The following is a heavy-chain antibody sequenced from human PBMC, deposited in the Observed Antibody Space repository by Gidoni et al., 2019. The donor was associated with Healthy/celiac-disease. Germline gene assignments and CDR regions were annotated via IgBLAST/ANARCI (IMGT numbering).Heavy chain of an antibody. CDR2: ISGSGGST. Sequence: EVQLLESGGGLVQPGGSLRLSCAASGFTFSSYAMSWVRQAPGKGLEWVSAISGSGGSTYYADAVKGRFTISRDNSKNTLYLQMNSLRAEDTAAYYCAKCLYYDSSGLDYWGQGTLVTVSS. J-gene: IGHJ4*02. CDR3: AKCLYYDSSGLDY. V-gene: IGHV3-23*01. D-gene: IGHD3-22*01. CDR1: GFTFSSYA.